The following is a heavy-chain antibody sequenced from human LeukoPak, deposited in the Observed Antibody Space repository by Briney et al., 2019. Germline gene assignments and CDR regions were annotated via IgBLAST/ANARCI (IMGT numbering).Heavy chain of an antibody. CDR2: ISGSGGST. J-gene: IGHJ3*02. Sequence: GGSLRLSCAASGFTFSSYAMSWVRQAPGKGLEWVSAISGSGGSTYYADSVKGRFTISRDNSKNTLYLQMNSLRAEDTAVYYCAKDPYSTLGPPDAIDIWGQGTMVTVSS. D-gene: IGHD7-27*01. CDR1: GFTFSSYA. CDR3: AKDPYSTLGPPDAIDI. V-gene: IGHV3-23*01.